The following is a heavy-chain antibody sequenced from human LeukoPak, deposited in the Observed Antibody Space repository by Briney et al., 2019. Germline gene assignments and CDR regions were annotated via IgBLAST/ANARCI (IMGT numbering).Heavy chain of an antibody. CDR2: ISGTSSYI. D-gene: IGHD3-10*01. Sequence: PGRSLRLSCTGSGFTFRSYGMHWVRQAPGKGLEWVSSISGTSSYIYYADSVKGRFTLSRDNAKNSLYLQMNSLRAEDTAVYYCARDGSGSSIDAFDIWGQGTMVTVSS. J-gene: IGHJ3*02. CDR3: ARDGSGSSIDAFDI. CDR1: GFTFRSYG. V-gene: IGHV3-21*01.